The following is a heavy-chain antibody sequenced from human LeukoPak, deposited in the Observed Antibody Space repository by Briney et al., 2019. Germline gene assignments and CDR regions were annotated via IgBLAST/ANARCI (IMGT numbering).Heavy chain of an antibody. V-gene: IGHV1-18*01. CDR2: ISAYNGNT. Sequence: GASVTVSCKASGYTFTSYGISWVRQAPGQGLEWMGWISAYNGNTNYAQKLQGRVTMTTDTSTSTAYMELRSLRSDDTAVYYCARGPLMVVIDSNWFDPWGQGTLVTVSS. CDR1: GYTFTSYG. CDR3: ARGPLMVVIDSNWFDP. J-gene: IGHJ5*02. D-gene: IGHD2-21*01.